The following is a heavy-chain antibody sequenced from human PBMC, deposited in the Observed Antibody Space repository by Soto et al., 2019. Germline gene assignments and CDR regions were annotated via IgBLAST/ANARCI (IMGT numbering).Heavy chain of an antibody. CDR1: GYTFTTYG. V-gene: IGHV1-18*01. Sequence: QVQLVQSGGEVKKPGASVKVSCKTSGYTFTTYGISWVRQAPGQGLEWVGWICAYSGKTHYAQKFQGKVTMTTDTSTNTAYLELRSLRSDDTAVYYCARDPYLGDHQYWGQGTLVTVSS. D-gene: IGHD3-16*01. J-gene: IGHJ4*02. CDR3: ARDPYLGDHQY. CDR2: ICAYSGKT.